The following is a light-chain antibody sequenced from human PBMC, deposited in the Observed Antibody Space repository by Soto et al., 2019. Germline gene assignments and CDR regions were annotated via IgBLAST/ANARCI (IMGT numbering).Light chain of an antibody. CDR2: EVS. V-gene: IGLV2-8*01. CDR1: SSDVGGYNY. Sequence: QSALTQPASVSGSPGQSITISCTGTSSDVGGYNYVSWYQLHPGKAPKLMVYEVSNRPSGVPDRFSGSKSGNTASLTVSGLQAADEADYFCKSYAGSNTYVFGSGTQLTVL. CDR3: KSYAGSNTYV. J-gene: IGLJ7*01.